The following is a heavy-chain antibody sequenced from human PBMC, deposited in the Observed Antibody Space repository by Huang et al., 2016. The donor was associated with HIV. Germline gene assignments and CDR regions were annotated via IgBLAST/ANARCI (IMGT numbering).Heavy chain of an antibody. Sequence: QVQLQESGPGLVKPSETLSLTCTVSGGSISTHYWSWIRQPPGKGLEWIGSIDYSGTTNHSPSLKSRVTILLDTSKNQFSLRVNSVTAADTAMYYCARDHHDFWRGYRRMYFFDHWGQGTLVTVSS. J-gene: IGHJ4*02. V-gene: IGHV4-59*11. CDR3: ARDHHDFWRGYRRMYFFDH. D-gene: IGHD3-3*01. CDR2: IDYSGTT. CDR1: GGSISTHY.